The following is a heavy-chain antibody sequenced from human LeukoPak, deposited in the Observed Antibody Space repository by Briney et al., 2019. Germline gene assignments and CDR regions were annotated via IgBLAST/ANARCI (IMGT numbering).Heavy chain of an antibody. V-gene: IGHV4-30-2*01. CDR2: IYHSGST. J-gene: IGHJ1*01. CDR3: AATNITMIVVAPYFQH. D-gene: IGHD3-22*01. CDR1: GGSISSGGYS. Sequence: SETLSLTCTVPGGSISSGGYSWSWIRQPPGKGLEWIGYIYHSGSTYYNPSLKSRVTISVDRSKNQFSLKLSSVTAADTAVYYCAATNITMIVVAPYFQHWGQGTLVTVSS.